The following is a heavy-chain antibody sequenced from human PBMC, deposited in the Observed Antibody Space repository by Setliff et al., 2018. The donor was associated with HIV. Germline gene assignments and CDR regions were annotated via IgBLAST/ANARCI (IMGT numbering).Heavy chain of an antibody. V-gene: IGHV3-48*01. J-gene: IGHJ5*01. CDR2: IALGSTTI. CDR3: ARDPRTDSSYAWFDS. D-gene: IGHD6-6*01. CDR1: GFIFSNSI. Sequence: PGGSLRLSCAGSGFIFSNSILTWVRQAPGKGLEWVSYIALGSTTIYYGDSVRGRFTISRDDARNMVFLQMNSLRAEDTAVYYCARDPRTDSSYAWFDSWGQGTLVTVSS.